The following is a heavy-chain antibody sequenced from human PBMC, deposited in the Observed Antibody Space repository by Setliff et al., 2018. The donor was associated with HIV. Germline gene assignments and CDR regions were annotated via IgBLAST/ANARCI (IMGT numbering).Heavy chain of an antibody. V-gene: IGHV1-2*02. J-gene: IGHJ4*02. CDR3: ARQLSNSLES. CDR2: ISPNNGAT. CDR1: EYTFTDYF. D-gene: IGHD1-1*01. Sequence: ASVKVSCKASEYTFTDYFIHWVRQAPGQGLEWMGWISPNNGATKISQTFQGRVTMTRDTSINTAYMEFSSLRSDDTAVYYCARQLSNSLESWGQGTLVTVSS.